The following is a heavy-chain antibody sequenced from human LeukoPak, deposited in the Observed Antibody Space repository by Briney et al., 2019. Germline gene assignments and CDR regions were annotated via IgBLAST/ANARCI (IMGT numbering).Heavy chain of an antibody. CDR3: ARNLDS. CDR2: IGTSSGAI. Sequence: RGSLRLSCSASGFTFSTYNMNWVRQAPGKGLEWVSFIGTSSGAIYYADSVKGRFTISRDDAKKSLYLQMNSLRGEDTAVYYCARNLDSWGQGALVTVSS. CDR1: GFTFSTYN. J-gene: IGHJ5*01. V-gene: IGHV3-48*01.